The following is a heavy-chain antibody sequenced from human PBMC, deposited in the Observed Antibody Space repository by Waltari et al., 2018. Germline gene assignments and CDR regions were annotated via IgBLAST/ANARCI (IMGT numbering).Heavy chain of an antibody. Sequence: QLQLQESGPGLVKPSETLSLPCTVSGGPLSSRSYFCGWVRQPPGKGLEWIGSIYYSGSTYYNPSLKSRVTISVDTSKNQFSLRVSSVTAADTAVFYCARMVRGYCSSTSCHTDHWGQGTLVTVSS. CDR2: IYYSGST. V-gene: IGHV4-39*07. CDR1: GGPLSSRSYF. CDR3: ARMVRGYCSSTSCHTDH. J-gene: IGHJ4*02. D-gene: IGHD2-2*01.